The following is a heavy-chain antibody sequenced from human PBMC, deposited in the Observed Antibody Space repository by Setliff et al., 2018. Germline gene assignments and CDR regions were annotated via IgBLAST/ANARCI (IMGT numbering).Heavy chain of an antibody. CDR2: INAGNGIT. CDR3: ARDTRDKFDTSGYYLSLDY. V-gene: IGHV1-3*01. D-gene: IGHD3-22*01. CDR1: GYTFSTYA. J-gene: IGHJ4*02. Sequence: ASVKVSCKASGYTFSTYAIHWVRQAHGQRPDWMGWINAGNGITKYSQKFQGRVTITRDTSASTAYMELSSLRSDDTAVYYCARDTRDKFDTSGYYLSLDYWGQGTLVTVSS.